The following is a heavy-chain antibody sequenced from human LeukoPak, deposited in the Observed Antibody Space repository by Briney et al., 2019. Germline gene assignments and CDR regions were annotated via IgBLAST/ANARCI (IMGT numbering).Heavy chain of an antibody. V-gene: IGHV3-9*01. CDR1: GFTFDDYA. D-gene: IGHD4-17*01. Sequence: GGSLRLSCAASGFTFDDYAMHWVRQAPGKGLEWVSGISWNSDSIGYADSVKGRFTISRDNATNSLYLQMNSLRAEDTALYYCAKDISVTPDSEGFDYWGQGTLVTVSS. J-gene: IGHJ4*02. CDR2: ISWNSDSI. CDR3: AKDISVTPDSEGFDY.